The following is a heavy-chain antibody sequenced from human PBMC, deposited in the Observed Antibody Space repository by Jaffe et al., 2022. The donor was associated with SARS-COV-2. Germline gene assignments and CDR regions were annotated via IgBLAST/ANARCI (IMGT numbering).Heavy chain of an antibody. D-gene: IGHD3-10*01. V-gene: IGHV4-34*01. CDR1: GGSFSGYY. CDR2: INHSGST. J-gene: IGHJ4*02. CDR3: ATPGEDGDYFDY. Sequence: QVQLQQWGAGLLKPSETLSLTCAVYGGSFSGYYWSWIRQPPGKGLEWIGEINHSGSTNYNPSLKSRVTISVDTSKNQFSLKLSSVTAADTAVYYCATPGEDGDYFDYWGQGTLVTVSS.